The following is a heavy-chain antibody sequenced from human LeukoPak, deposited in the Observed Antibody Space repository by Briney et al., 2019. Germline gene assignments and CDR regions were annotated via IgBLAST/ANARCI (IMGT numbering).Heavy chain of an antibody. J-gene: IGHJ4*02. CDR1: GGSISSGSYY. Sequence: SETLSLTCTVSGGSISSGSYYWSWIRQPAGKGLEWIGRIYTSGSTNYNPSLKSRVTISVDTSKNQFSLKLSSVTAADTAVYYCARNARYTLRSGYFDYWGQGTLVTVSS. D-gene: IGHD3-22*01. CDR2: IYTSGST. CDR3: ARNARYTLRSGYFDY. V-gene: IGHV4-61*02.